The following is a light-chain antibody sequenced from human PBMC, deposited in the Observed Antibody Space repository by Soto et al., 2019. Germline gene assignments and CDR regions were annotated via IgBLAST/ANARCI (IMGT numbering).Light chain of an antibody. V-gene: IGKV3-20*01. J-gene: IGKJ5*01. CDR1: QSVSSS. CDR2: GAS. CDR3: QQYGSSPPSST. Sequence: EIMMTQSPPTLSVSPGETATLSCRASQSVSSSLAWYQQKPGQAPRLLIYGASTRATGTPARFSGSGSGTDFTLTISRLEPEDFAVYYCQQYGSSPPSSTFGQGTRLEIK.